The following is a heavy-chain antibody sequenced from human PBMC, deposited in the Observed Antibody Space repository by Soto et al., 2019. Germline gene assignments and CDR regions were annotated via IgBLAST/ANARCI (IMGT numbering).Heavy chain of an antibody. CDR1: GYTFTRSG. CDR2: INAGNGNT. D-gene: IGHD6-25*01. Sequence: ASVKVSCKASGYTFTRSGISLVRQAPGQRLEWMGWINAGNGNTKYSQKFQGRVTITRDTSASTAYMELSSLRSEDTAVYYCARGTKPAQDLWGRGTLVTVSS. V-gene: IGHV1-3*01. CDR3: ARGTKPAQDL. J-gene: IGHJ2*01.